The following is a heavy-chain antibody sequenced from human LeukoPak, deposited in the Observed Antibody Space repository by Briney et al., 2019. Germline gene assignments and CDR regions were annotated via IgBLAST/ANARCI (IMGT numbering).Heavy chain of an antibody. Sequence: QPGGSLRLSCAASEFTLSDYWMSWVRQAPGKGPEWVANIKKDGSEEHSVDSVKGRFTVSRDNAKNSLFLQMNSLRVEDTAVYYCATYDNWVAGDVWGQGTSVSVSS. D-gene: IGHD1-1*01. J-gene: IGHJ6*02. V-gene: IGHV3-7*01. CDR3: ATYDNWVAGDV. CDR1: EFTLSDYW. CDR2: IKKDGSEE.